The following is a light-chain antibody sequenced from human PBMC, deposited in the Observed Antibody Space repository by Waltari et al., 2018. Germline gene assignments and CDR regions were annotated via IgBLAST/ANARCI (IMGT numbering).Light chain of an antibody. Sequence: DIVMTQSPDSLGVSLGERATINCKSSQNLLYSSDNKNYLAWYQQKPGQPPKLLISCASTRESGVPDRFSGSGSGTDFTLTISSLQAEDVAVYYCQQYYSTMYTFGQGTKLEIK. V-gene: IGKV4-1*01. J-gene: IGKJ2*01. CDR1: QNLLYSSDNKNY. CDR2: CAS. CDR3: QQYYSTMYT.